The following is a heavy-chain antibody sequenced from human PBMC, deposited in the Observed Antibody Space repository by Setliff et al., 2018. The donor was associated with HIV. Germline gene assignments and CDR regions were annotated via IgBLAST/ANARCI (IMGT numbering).Heavy chain of an antibody. J-gene: IGHJ4*02. D-gene: IGHD3-3*01. CDR1: GYTFTGYY. CDR2: ISGHNGRT. V-gene: IGHV1-18*04. CDR3: ARDTNRKIDY. Sequence: ASVKVSCKTSGYTFTGYYVHWVRQAPGQGLEWMGWISGHNGRTNFAQKFQDRVTMTTDTPTSTIFMELRSLRSDDTAVYYCARDTNRKIDYWGQGVLVTVSS.